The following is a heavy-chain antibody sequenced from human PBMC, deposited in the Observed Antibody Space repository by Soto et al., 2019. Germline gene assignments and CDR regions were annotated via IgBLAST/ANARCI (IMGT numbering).Heavy chain of an antibody. Sequence: PSETLSRTGAVYGGCFRGSYWSWIRQPPGEGLEWIGEINHSGSTNYHPSLKSRVTISVDTSKTQFSLTLSSVPAADTAVYYCARRTFDSKDSSGFNWFETWRQGTLVTVSS. CDR2: INHSGST. V-gene: IGHV4-34*01. CDR3: ARRTFDSKDSSGFNWFET. D-gene: IGHD6-19*01. J-gene: IGHJ5*02. CDR1: GGCFRGSY.